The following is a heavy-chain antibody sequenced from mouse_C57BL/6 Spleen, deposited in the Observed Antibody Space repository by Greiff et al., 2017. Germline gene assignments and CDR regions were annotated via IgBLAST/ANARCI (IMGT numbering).Heavy chain of an antibody. J-gene: IGHJ3*01. CDR2: IDPSDSYT. V-gene: IGHV1-69*01. CDR1: GYTFTSYW. D-gene: IGHD2-2*01. CDR3: ARGVVTTRGWFAY. Sequence: VQLQQPGAELVMPGASVKLSCKASGYTFTSYWMHWVKQRPGQGLEWIGEIDPSDSYTNYNQKFKGKSTLTVDKSSSTAYMQLSSLTSEDSAVYYCARGVVTTRGWFAYWGQGTLVTVSA.